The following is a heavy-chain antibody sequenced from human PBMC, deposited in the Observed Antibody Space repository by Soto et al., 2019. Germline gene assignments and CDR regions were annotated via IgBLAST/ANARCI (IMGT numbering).Heavy chain of an antibody. D-gene: IGHD5-12*01. Sequence: SETLSLTCTVSGDSICAYSRSWVRQPPGKGLEWIGNIHYNGNTKYSPSLKSRVTMSVDTSKNHFSLRLISVTAADTAIYFCAREGNLGRWLQPLDFWGQGTLVTVSS. CDR1: GDSICAYS. CDR3: AREGNLGRWLQPLDF. CDR2: IHYNGNT. J-gene: IGHJ4*02. V-gene: IGHV4-59*01.